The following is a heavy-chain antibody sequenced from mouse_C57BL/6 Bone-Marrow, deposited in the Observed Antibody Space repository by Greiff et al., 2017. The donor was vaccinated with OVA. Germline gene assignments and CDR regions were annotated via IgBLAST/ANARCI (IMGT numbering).Heavy chain of an antibody. Sequence: EVQGVESGGDLVKPGGSLKLSCAASGFTFSSYGMSWVRQTPDKRLEWVATISSGGSYTYYPARVTGRFTITRDNAKNPLYLQMSSLKSEDTAMYYCARQNDGYYGWYFDVWGTGTTVTVSS. CDR2: ISSGGSYT. V-gene: IGHV5-6*01. CDR3: ARQNDGYYGWYFDV. J-gene: IGHJ1*03. CDR1: GFTFSSYG. D-gene: IGHD2-3*01.